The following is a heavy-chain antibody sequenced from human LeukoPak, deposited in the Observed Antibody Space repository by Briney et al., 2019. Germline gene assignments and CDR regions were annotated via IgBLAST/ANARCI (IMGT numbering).Heavy chain of an antibody. CDR1: GFTFSSYA. Sequence: GGSLRLSCAASGFTFSSYAMSWVRQAPGKGLEWVANIKQDGSEKYYVDSVKGRFTISRDNAKNSLYLQMNSLRAEDTAVYYCARDTHYGMDVWGQGTTVTVSS. CDR3: ARDTHYGMDV. J-gene: IGHJ6*02. V-gene: IGHV3-7*01. CDR2: IKQDGSEK.